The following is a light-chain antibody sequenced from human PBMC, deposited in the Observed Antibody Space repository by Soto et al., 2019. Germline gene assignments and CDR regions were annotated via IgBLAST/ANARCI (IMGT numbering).Light chain of an antibody. CDR1: QSVSSN. V-gene: IGKV3-15*01. CDR3: QQYTNWPQT. CDR2: GAS. J-gene: IGKJ1*01. Sequence: EIEMTQSPYTLPASAGERATLSCRASQSVSSNLAWYQQKPGQAPRLLIYGASTRATGIPARFSGSGSGTEFTLTISSLQSEDFAVYYCQQYTNWPQTFGPGTKVDIK.